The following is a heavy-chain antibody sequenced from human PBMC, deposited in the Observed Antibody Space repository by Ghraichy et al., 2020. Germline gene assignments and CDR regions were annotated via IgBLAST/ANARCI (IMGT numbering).Heavy chain of an antibody. CDR1: GGSISSSSYY. CDR3: ARVRLVYDSSGATDAFDI. Sequence: SETLSLTCTVSGGSISSSSYYWGWIRQPPGKGLEWIGSINYSGSTYYNPSLKSRVTISVDTSKNRFSLKLSPVTAADAAVYYCARVRLVYDSSGATDAFDIWGQGTMVTVSS. V-gene: IGHV4-39*01. J-gene: IGHJ3*02. D-gene: IGHD3-22*01. CDR2: INYSGST.